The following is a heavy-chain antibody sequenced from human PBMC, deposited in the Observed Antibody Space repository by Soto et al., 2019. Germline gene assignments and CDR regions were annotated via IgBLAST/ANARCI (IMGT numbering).Heavy chain of an antibody. CDR1: GGSFTGYF. J-gene: IGHJ4*02. CDR3: ARLTVAKVRTGPDY. Sequence: QVQLHQWGAGLVKPSETLSLSCTVDGGSFTGYFWTWIRQPPGKGLEWIGEVDHNGVTNYNPSLKSRVTISLDTSKKQFSLRLTSVTAADTSIYFCARLTVAKVRTGPDYWGQGALVTFSS. CDR2: VDHNGVT. V-gene: IGHV4-34*01. D-gene: IGHD4-17*01.